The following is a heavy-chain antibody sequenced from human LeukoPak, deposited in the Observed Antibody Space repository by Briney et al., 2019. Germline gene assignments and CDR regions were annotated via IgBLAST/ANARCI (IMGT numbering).Heavy chain of an antibody. CDR2: INPNSGGT. V-gene: IGHV1-2*02. D-gene: IGHD2-15*01. Sequence: ASVKVSCKASGYTFTGYYMHWVRPAPGQGLEWMGWINPNSGGTNYAQKFQGRVTMTTDTSISTAYMELSRLRSDDTAVYYCARGRTVVVAATPRFDPWGQGTLVTVSS. J-gene: IGHJ5*02. CDR1: GYTFTGYY. CDR3: ARGRTVVVAATPRFDP.